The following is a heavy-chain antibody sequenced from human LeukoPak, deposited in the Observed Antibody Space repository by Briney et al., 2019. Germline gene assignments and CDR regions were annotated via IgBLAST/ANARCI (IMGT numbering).Heavy chain of an antibody. CDR1: GGTFSSCA. D-gene: IGHD6-19*01. J-gene: IGHJ4*02. CDR3: ALSYSSGWYVFDY. CDR2: IIPIFGTA. V-gene: IGHV1-69*01. Sequence: SVKVSCKASGGTFSSCAISWVRQAPGQGLEWMGGIIPIFGTANYAQKFQGRVTITADESTSTAYMELSSLRSEDTAVYYCALSYSSGWYVFDYWGQGTLVTVSS.